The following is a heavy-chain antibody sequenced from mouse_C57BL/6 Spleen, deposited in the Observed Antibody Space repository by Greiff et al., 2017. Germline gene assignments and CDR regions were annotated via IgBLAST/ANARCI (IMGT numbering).Heavy chain of an antibody. J-gene: IGHJ3*01. Sequence: VQLQQSGPELVKPGASVKIPCKASGYTFTDYNMDWVKQSHGKSLEWIGDINPNNGGTIYNQKFKGKATLTVDKSSSTAYMELRSLTSEDTAVYYCASHYYGSSPFAYWGQGTLVTVSA. CDR1: GYTFTDYN. D-gene: IGHD1-1*01. CDR3: ASHYYGSSPFAY. CDR2: INPNNGGT. V-gene: IGHV1-18*01.